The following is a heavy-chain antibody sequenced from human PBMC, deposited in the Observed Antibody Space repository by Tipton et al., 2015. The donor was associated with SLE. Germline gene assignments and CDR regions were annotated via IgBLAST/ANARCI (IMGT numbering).Heavy chain of an antibody. V-gene: IGHV4-38-2*01. CDR2: MYHSGGT. J-gene: IGHJ4*02. CDR1: GYSISRGYY. D-gene: IGHD6-6*01. Sequence: TLSLTCAVSGYSISRGYYWGWIRQSPGKGLEWIGSMYHSGGTYFNPSLKSRVTISVDTSKNQFSLKLSSVTAADTAVYYCARSTDRSSFDTLAYWGQGTLVTVSS. CDR3: ARSTDRSSFDTLAY.